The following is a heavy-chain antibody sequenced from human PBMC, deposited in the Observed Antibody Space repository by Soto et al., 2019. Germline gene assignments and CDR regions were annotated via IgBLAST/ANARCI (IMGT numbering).Heavy chain of an antibody. V-gene: IGHV3-30*18. CDR2: ISYDGGNK. CDR3: AQLYCSSTSCYP. D-gene: IGHD2-2*01. Sequence: QVQLVESGGGVVQRGRSLRLSCAASGFTFSSYGMHWVRQAPGKGLEWVAVISYDGGNKYYADSVKGRFTISRDNSKNTLYLQMNSLRAEDTAVYYCAQLYCSSTSCYPWGHGTLVTVSS. CDR1: GFTFSSYG. J-gene: IGHJ4*01.